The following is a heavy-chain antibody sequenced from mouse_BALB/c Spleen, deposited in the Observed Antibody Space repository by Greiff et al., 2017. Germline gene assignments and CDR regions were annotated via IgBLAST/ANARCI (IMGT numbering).Heavy chain of an antibody. Sequence: VQLQQSGAELVRPGASVKLSCKASGYTFTSYWINWVKQRPGQGLEWIGNIYPSDSYTNYNQKFKDKATLTVDKSSSTAYMQLSSPTSEDSAVYYCTRSSYDSMDYWGQGTSVTVSS. V-gene: IGHV1-69*02. CDR2: IYPSDSYT. J-gene: IGHJ4*01. CDR3: TRSSYDSMDY. CDR1: GYTFTSYW. D-gene: IGHD2-4*01.